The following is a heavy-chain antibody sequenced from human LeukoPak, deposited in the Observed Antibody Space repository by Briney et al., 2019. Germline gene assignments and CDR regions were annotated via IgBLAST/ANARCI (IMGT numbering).Heavy chain of an antibody. J-gene: IGHJ5*02. V-gene: IGHV1-69*05. Sequence: SVKVSCKASGGTFSSYAISWVRQAPGQGLEWMGRIIPIFGTANYAQKFQGRVTITTDESTSTASMELSSLRSEDTAVYYCARDEGVWGSYPNHPSWFDPWGQGTLVTVSS. D-gene: IGHD3-16*02. CDR1: GGTFSSYA. CDR2: IIPIFGTA. CDR3: ARDEGVWGSYPNHPSWFDP.